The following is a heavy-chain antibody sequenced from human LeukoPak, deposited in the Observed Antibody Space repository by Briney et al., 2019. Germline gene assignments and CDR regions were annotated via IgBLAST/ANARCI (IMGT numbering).Heavy chain of an antibody. D-gene: IGHD3-22*01. V-gene: IGHV3-7*01. CDR3: ARYRGRYYDSSGYEPGFDY. Sequence: PGGSLRLSCAASGFTFSSYWMSWVRQAPGKGLEWVANIKQDGSEKYYVDSVKGRFTISRDNAKNSLYLQMNSLRAEDTAVYYCARYRGRYYDSSGYEPGFDYWGQGTLVTVSS. CDR2: IKQDGSEK. CDR1: GFTFSSYW. J-gene: IGHJ4*02.